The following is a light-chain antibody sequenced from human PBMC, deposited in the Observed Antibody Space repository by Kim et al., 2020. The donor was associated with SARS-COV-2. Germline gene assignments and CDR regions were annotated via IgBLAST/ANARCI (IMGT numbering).Light chain of an antibody. CDR2: AAS. CDR1: QSITTY. V-gene: IGKV1-39*01. CDR3: QQSYTMPWT. J-gene: IGKJ1*01. Sequence: ASVGDRVTITCRASQSITTYLNWYQHKPGKAPKLLIYAASHLQSGVPSRFSGSGSGTDFTLIVSSLQPEDFASYYCQQSYTMPWTFGQGTKVDIK.